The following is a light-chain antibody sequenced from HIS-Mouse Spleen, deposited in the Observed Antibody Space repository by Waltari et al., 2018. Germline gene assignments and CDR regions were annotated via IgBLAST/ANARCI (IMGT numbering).Light chain of an antibody. CDR1: SSDVGRYNL. J-gene: IGLJ3*02. CDR2: EGS. V-gene: IGLV2-23*01. Sequence: QSALTQPASVSGSPGQSITISCTGPSSDVGRYNLFSWYQQHPGKAPQLMIYEGSKRPSGVSNRFSGSKSGNTASLTISGLQAEDEADYYCCSYAGSSTYWVFGGGTKLTVL. CDR3: CSYAGSSTYWV.